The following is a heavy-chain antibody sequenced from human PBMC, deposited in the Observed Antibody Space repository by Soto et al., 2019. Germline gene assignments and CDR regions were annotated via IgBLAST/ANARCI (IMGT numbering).Heavy chain of an antibody. Sequence: GGSLRLSCAASGFTFSNAWMSWVRQAPGKGLEWVGRIKSKTDGGTRDYAAPVKGRFTISRDDSKNTLYLQMNSLKTEDTAVYYCTTDLLFIYSSRRPLDYWGQGTLVTVSS. D-gene: IGHD6-13*01. J-gene: IGHJ4*02. CDR2: IKSKTDGGTR. V-gene: IGHV3-15*01. CDR3: TTDLLFIYSSRRPLDY. CDR1: GFTFSNAW.